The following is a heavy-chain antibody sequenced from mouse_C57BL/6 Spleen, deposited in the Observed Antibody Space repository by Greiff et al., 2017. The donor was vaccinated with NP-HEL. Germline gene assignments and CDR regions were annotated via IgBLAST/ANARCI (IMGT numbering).Heavy chain of an antibody. CDR3: ARDGAYGSSPYYYAMDY. V-gene: IGHV3-6*01. CDR2: ISYDGSN. J-gene: IGHJ4*01. CDR1: GYSITSGYY. Sequence: EVQLVESGPGLVKPSQSLSLTCSVTGYSITSGYYWNWIRQFPGNKLEWMGYISYDGSNNYNPSLKNRISITRDTSKNQFFLKLNSVTTEDTATYYWARDGAYGSSPYYYAMDYWGKGTSVTVSS. D-gene: IGHD1-1*01.